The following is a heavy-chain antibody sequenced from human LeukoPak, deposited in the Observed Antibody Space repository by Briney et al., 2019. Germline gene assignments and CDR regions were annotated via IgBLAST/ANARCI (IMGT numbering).Heavy chain of an antibody. CDR3: ARKVPNDSSGYYYRGQFDP. CDR2: IIPIFGTA. V-gene: IGHV1-69*06. Sequence: SVKVSCKASGGTFSSYAISWVRQAPGQGLAWMGGIIPIFGTANYAQKFQGRVTITADKSTSTAYMELSSLRSEDTAVYYCARKVPNDSSGYYYRGQFDPWGQGTLVTVSS. D-gene: IGHD3-22*01. J-gene: IGHJ5*02. CDR1: GGTFSSYA.